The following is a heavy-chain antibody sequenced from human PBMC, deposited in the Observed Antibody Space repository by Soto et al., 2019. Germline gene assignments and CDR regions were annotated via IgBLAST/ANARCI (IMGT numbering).Heavy chain of an antibody. CDR1: GFTFSNPS. V-gene: IGHV3-48*01. CDR2: INTGSTTI. J-gene: IGHJ5*02. D-gene: IGHD1-26*01. CDR3: AREAGGWFDP. Sequence: EVQLVESGGGLVQPGGSLRLSCVASGFTFSNPSMNWVRQAPGKGLEWVSYINTGSTTIYYADSVKGRFTISRDNAENSLFLQMNSLRAEDTAVYYCAREAGGWFDPWGQGTLVTVSS.